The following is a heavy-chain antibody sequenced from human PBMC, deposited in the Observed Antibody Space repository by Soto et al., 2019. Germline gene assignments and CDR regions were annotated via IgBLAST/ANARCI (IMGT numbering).Heavy chain of an antibody. V-gene: IGHV4-4*07. D-gene: IGHD4-17*01. CDR3: ARDTVGISSPGVY. CDR2: IYTSGTT. Sequence: QVQLQESGPGLVKPSETLSLTCTVSGDSINGYYWTWIRQPAGKGLEWIGRIYTSGTTSYSPSLKSRVTMSLDTSKNHFSLRLTSVTAADTPVYYCARDTVGISSPGVYWGRGTLVTVSS. CDR1: GDSINGYY. J-gene: IGHJ4*02.